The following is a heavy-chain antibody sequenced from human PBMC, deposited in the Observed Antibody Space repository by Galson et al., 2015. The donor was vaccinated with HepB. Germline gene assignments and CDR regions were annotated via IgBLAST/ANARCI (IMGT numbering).Heavy chain of an antibody. Sequence: SLRLSCAASGFTFSSYGVHWVRQNTGKGLEWVSAISGSGGSTYYADSVKGRFTISRDNSKNTLYLQMNSLRAEDTAVYYCAKVLPYPAEYFQHWGQGTLVTVSS. CDR2: ISGSGGST. J-gene: IGHJ1*01. CDR3: AKVLPYPAEYFQH. D-gene: IGHD3-10*01. CDR1: GFTFSSYG. V-gene: IGHV3-23*01.